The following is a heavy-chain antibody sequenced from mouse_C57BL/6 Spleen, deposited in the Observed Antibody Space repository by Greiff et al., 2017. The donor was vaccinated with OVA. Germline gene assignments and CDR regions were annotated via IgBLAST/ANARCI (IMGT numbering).Heavy chain of an antibody. CDR2: ISSGSSTI. D-gene: IGHD2-3*01. Sequence: EVNLVESGGGLVKPGGSLKLSCAASGFTFSDYGMHWVRQAPEKGLEWVAYISSGSSTIYYADTVKGRFTISRDNAKNTLSLQMTSLRSEDTAMYYCARHDGYLYAMDYWGQGTSVTVSS. CDR3: ARHDGYLYAMDY. V-gene: IGHV5-17*01. CDR1: GFTFSDYG. J-gene: IGHJ4*01.